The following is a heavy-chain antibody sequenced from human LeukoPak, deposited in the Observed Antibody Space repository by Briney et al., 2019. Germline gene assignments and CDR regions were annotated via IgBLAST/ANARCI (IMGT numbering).Heavy chain of an antibody. CDR3: ARDYDSRRPDAFDI. J-gene: IGHJ3*02. Sequence: PSETLSLTCTVFGDSIRSFYWSSIRQPPGKGLEWVAYIHYSGITNYNPSLKNRLSISLDTSKNQFSPKLSAVTAADTAIYYCARDYDSRRPDAFDIWGQGKMVFVSS. V-gene: IGHV4-59*01. D-gene: IGHD3-22*01. CDR2: IHYSGIT. CDR1: GDSIRSFY.